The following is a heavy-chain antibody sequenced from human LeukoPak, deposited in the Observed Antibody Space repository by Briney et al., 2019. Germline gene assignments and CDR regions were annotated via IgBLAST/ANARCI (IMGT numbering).Heavy chain of an antibody. V-gene: IGHV3-23*01. CDR1: GFTFSSYA. J-gene: IGHJ4*02. CDR2: ISGSGGST. CDR3: ARDWDSIENKYSSSWYRGSGYFDY. D-gene: IGHD6-13*01. Sequence: GGSLRLSCAASGFTFSSYAMSWVRQAPGKGLEWVSAISGSGGSTYYADSVKGRFTISRDNSKNTLYLQMNSLRAEDTAVYYCARDWDSIENKYSSSWYRGSGYFDYWGQGTLVTVSS.